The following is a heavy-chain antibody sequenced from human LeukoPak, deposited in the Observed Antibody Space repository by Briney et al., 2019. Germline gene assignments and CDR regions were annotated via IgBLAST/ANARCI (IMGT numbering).Heavy chain of an antibody. V-gene: IGHV3-48*03. CDR3: ASRSGSFGDAFDI. D-gene: IGHD1-26*01. J-gene: IGHJ3*02. CDR2: ISSSGSAI. CDR1: GFSFNMYE. Sequence: GGSLRLSCAASGFSFNMYEMHWVRQAPGKGLEWLSYISSSGSAINYADSVKGRFTISRDNANDSLFLQINSLRAEDTAVYYCASRSGSFGDAFDIWGRGTLVTVSS.